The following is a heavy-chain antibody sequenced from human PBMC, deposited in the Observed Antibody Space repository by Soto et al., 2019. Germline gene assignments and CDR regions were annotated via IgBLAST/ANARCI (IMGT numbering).Heavy chain of an antibody. CDR3: ARGGDIVVVPAAISYYYYGMDV. CDR2: IYYSGST. CDR1: GGSISSYY. D-gene: IGHD2-2*02. V-gene: IGHV4-59*01. J-gene: IGHJ6*02. Sequence: QVQLQESGPGLVKPSETLSLTCTVSGGSISSYYWSWIRQPPGKGLEWIGYIYYSGSTNYNPSLKSRVPISVDTTKGHFSLKLRSVTAADTAVYYCARGGDIVVVPAAISYYYYGMDVWGQGTTVTVSS.